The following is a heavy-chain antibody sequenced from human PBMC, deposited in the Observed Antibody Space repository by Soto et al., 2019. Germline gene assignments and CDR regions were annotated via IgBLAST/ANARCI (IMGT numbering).Heavy chain of an antibody. CDR3: ARHNGPLYVGYYYDMDV. V-gene: IGHV4-39*01. J-gene: IGHJ6*02. Sequence: SETLSPTCTVSGGSIDSYYWSWIRQPPGKGLEWIGSIYYSGYTYYNPSLKSRVTISVDTSKNQFSLKLSSVTAADTAVYYCARHNGPLYVGYYYDMDVWGQGTTVTVSS. D-gene: IGHD3-16*01. CDR2: IYYSGYT. CDR1: GGSIDSYY.